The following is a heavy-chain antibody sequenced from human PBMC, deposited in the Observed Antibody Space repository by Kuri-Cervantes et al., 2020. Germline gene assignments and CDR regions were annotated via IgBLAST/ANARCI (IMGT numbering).Heavy chain of an antibody. CDR3: AKDRAYSTSYYDY. J-gene: IGHJ4*02. Sequence: GGSLRLSCAASGFTFSSYAMNWVRQAPGRGLEWVAGYSGSGDYTNYADSVKGRFTISRDNSKNTLYLQMNSLRADDTAIYYCAKDRAYSTSYYDYWGQGTLVTVSS. CDR1: GFTFSSYA. D-gene: IGHD2-2*01. CDR2: YSGSGDYT. V-gene: IGHV3-23*01.